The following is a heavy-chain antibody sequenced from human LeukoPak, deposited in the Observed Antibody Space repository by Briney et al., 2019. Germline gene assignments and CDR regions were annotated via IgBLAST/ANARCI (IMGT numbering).Heavy chain of an antibody. D-gene: IGHD3-22*01. V-gene: IGHV4-34*01. CDR3: ARRAEDGTGYYLFDY. J-gene: IGHJ4*02. CDR2: ISHSGST. Sequence: SETLSLTCAVYGGSFSGYSWNWIRQPPEKGLEWIGQISHSGSTNYNPSLKSRVTISVDTSKNQFSLKVNSVTAADTAVYYCARRAEDGTGYYLFDYWGQGTLVTVSS. CDR1: GGSFSGYS.